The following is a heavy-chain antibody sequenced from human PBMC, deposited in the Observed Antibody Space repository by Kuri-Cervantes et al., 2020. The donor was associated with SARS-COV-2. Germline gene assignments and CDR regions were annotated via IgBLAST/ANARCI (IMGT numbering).Heavy chain of an antibody. CDR2: MNPNSGNT. V-gene: IGHV1-8*01. J-gene: IGHJ6*02. CDR1: GYTFTSYD. D-gene: IGHD6-19*01. Sequence: ASVKVSCKASGYTFTSYDINWVRQATGQGLEWMGWMNPNSGNTGYAQKFQGRVTMTRDTSTSTVYMELSSLRSEDTAVYYCARDFTTTLAVAGDYYYGMDVWGQGTTVTVSS. CDR3: ARDFTTTLAVAGDYYYGMDV.